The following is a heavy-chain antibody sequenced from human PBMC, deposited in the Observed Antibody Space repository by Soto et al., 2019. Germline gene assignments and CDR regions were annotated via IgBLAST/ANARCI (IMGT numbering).Heavy chain of an antibody. Sequence: GGSLRLSFAASGFTFSRYVMHWVRQAPGKGLEWVAVISYDGSNKYYADSVKGRLTISRDNSKNTLYLQMNSLRAEDTAIYYCAKDYSNPIYYYYMDVWGKGTTVTVSS. CDR2: ISYDGSNK. J-gene: IGHJ6*03. V-gene: IGHV3-30*18. CDR1: GFTFSRYV. CDR3: AKDYSNPIYYYYMDV. D-gene: IGHD4-4*01.